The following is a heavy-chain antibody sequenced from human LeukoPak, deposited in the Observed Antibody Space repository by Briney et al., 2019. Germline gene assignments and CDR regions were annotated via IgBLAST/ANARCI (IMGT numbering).Heavy chain of an antibody. Sequence: SQTLSLTCAVSGGSISSGGYSWSWIRQPPGKGLEWIGSIYPSGTTYYNPSLKSRATISVDTSNNQFSLELSSVTAADTAVYYCARHRGYSYVYFDYWGQGILVTVSS. CDR1: GGSISSGGYS. CDR3: ARHRGYSYVYFDY. CDR2: IYPSGTT. V-gene: IGHV4-30-2*03. D-gene: IGHD5-18*01. J-gene: IGHJ4*02.